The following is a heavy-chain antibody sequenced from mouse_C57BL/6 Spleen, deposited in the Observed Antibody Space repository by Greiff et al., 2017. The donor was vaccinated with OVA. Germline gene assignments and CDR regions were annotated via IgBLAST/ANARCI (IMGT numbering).Heavy chain of an antibody. J-gene: IGHJ3*01. CDR2: ISYDGSN. Sequence: EVKLVESGPGLVKPSQSLSLTCSVTGYSITSGYYWNWIRQFPGNKLEWMGYISYDGSNNYNPSLKNRISITRDTSKNQFFLKLNSVTTEDTATYYCARSEGWFAYWGQGTLVTVSA. CDR3: ARSEGWFAY. CDR1: GYSITSGYY. V-gene: IGHV3-6*01.